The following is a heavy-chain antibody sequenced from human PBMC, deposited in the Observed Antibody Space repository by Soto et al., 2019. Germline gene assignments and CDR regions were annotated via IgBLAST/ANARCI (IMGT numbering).Heavy chain of an antibody. Sequence: GGSLRLSCAASGLTFSAYAMNWVRQAPGKGLEWVSTVNPSGGATFYSDSVKGRFTISRDNSKNTLYLQVSSLRAEDTAVYYCAAGMLSGWFVFDYWGQGTLVTVSS. D-gene: IGHD6-19*01. CDR3: AAGMLSGWFVFDY. CDR1: GLTFSAYA. J-gene: IGHJ4*02. V-gene: IGHV3-23*01. CDR2: VNPSGGAT.